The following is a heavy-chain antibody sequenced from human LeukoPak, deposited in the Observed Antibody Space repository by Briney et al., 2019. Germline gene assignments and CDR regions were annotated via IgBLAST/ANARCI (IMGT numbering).Heavy chain of an antibody. Sequence: GGSLRLSCAASGFTFSSYSMNWVRQAPGKGLEWVSYISSSSSTIYYADSVKGRFTISRDNAKNSLYLQMNSLRAEDTAVYYCAKGGYNWNDVADYWGQGTLVTVSS. J-gene: IGHJ4*02. CDR1: GFTFSSYS. V-gene: IGHV3-48*04. D-gene: IGHD1-20*01. CDR2: ISSSSSTI. CDR3: AKGGYNWNDVADY.